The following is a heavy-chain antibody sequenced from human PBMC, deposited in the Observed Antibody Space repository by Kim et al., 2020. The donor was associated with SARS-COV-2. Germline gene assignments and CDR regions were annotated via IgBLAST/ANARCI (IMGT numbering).Heavy chain of an antibody. CDR1: GYSFSSYW. J-gene: IGHJ4*02. V-gene: IGHV5-51*01. CDR2: IYPGDSDT. CDR3: ARLNDVMATIADY. Sequence: GESLKISCKASGYSFSSYWIGWVRQMPGKGLEWMGIIYPGDSDTRYSPSFQGQVTISGDKSISTTFLQWSSLRASDTAMYYCARLNDVMATIADYWGQGTLVTVSS. D-gene: IGHD5-12*01.